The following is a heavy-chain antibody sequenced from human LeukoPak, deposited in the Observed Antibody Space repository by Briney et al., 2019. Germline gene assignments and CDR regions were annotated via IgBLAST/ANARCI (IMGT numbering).Heavy chain of an antibody. D-gene: IGHD2-15*01. CDR2: INPSGGST. J-gene: IGHJ4*02. CDR3: AILHGFCSGGSCYSDFDY. CDR1: GYTFTSYF. V-gene: IGHV1-46*01. Sequence: GASVKVSCKASGYTFTSYFMHWGRQAPGQGLEWMGIINPSGGSTSYAQMFQGRVTMTRDTSTSTVYMELSSLRSGDTAVYYCAILHGFCSGGSCYSDFDYWGQGTLVTVSS.